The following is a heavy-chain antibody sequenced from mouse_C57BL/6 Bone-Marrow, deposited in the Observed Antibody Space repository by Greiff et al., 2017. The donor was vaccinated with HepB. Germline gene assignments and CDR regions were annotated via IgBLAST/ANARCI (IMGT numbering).Heavy chain of an antibody. D-gene: IGHD1-1*01. V-gene: IGHV5-9-1*02. CDR3: TRDSSYPDY. J-gene: IGHJ2*01. Sequence: DVHLVESGEGLVKPGGSLKLSCAASGFTFSSYAMSWVRQTPEKRLEWVAYISSGGDYIYYADTVKGRFTISRDNARNTLYLQMSSLKSEDTAMYYCTRDSSYPDYWGQGTTLTVSS. CDR1: GFTFSSYA. CDR2: ISSGGDYI.